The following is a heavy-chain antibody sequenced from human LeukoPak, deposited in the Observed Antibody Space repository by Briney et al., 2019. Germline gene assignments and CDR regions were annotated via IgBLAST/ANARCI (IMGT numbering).Heavy chain of an antibody. CDR2: ISSSSSTI. CDR1: GFTFSSYA. V-gene: IGHV3-48*01. CDR3: ARGVVPAALDAFDI. J-gene: IGHJ3*02. Sequence: GGSLRLSCAASGFTFSSYAMSWVRQAPGKGLEWVSYISSSSSTIYYADSVKGRFTISRDNAKNSLYLQMNSLRAEDTAVYYCARGVVPAALDAFDIWGQGTMVTVSS. D-gene: IGHD2-2*01.